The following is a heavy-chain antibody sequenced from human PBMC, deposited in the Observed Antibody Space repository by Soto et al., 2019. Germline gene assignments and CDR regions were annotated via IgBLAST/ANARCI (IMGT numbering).Heavy chain of an antibody. Sequence: QVKLQESGPGLVRPSETLSLNCTVSGGSISRYYWSWIRQSPGKGLAWLGYVYDSGRTKYSPSLKSRVTMSVDRSKNQFSLELDSVSAADTAVYYCARSLRGGLHTGTPHAYGGQGALVTVSS. J-gene: IGHJ4*02. CDR1: GGSISRYY. CDR3: ARSLRGGLHTGTPHAY. CDR2: VYDSGRT. D-gene: IGHD3-10*01. V-gene: IGHV4-59*01.